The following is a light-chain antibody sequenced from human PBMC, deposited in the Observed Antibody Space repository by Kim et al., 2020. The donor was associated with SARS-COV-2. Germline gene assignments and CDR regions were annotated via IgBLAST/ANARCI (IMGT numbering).Light chain of an antibody. CDR2: DVS. Sequence: GQSIRNSCTGTSTDVGGYNYVSRYQQHPGTDPKLLIYDVSYRPSGISNRFSGSKSGNTASLTISGLQADDEADYYCGSYTGSSAWVFGGGTQLTVL. CDR1: STDVGGYNY. J-gene: IGLJ3*02. V-gene: IGLV2-14*03. CDR3: GSYTGSSAWV.